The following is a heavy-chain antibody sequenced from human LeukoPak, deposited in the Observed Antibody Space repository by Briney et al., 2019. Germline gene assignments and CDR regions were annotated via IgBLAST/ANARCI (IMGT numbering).Heavy chain of an antibody. CDR3: ARVFHGSGFNFDY. CDR2: IYYSGST. D-gene: IGHD3-10*01. Sequence: SETLSLTCTVSGGSIRSYYWSWIRQPPGKGLEWIGYIYYSGSTNYNPSLKSRVTISVDTSKNQFSLKLSSVTAADTAVYYCARVFHGSGFNFDYWGQGTLVTVSS. CDR1: GGSIRSYY. V-gene: IGHV4-59*01. J-gene: IGHJ4*02.